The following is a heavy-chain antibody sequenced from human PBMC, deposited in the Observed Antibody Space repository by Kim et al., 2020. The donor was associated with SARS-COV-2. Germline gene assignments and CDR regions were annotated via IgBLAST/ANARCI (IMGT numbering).Heavy chain of an antibody. J-gene: IGHJ4*02. Sequence: SETLSLTCAVYGGPFSGYFWTWIRQPPGKGLEWIGEITHSGSTNNNPSLKSRATVSVDTSKNQFSLKVSSLTAADTAVYYCARGKADITTAVFFDYWSQG. CDR1: GGPFSGYF. V-gene: IGHV4-34*04. D-gene: IGHD6-13*01. CDR3: ARGKADITTAVFFDY. CDR2: ITHSGST.